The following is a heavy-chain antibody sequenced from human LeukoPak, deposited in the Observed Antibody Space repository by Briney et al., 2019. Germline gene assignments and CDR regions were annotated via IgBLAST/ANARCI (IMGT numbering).Heavy chain of an antibody. J-gene: IGHJ4*02. V-gene: IGHV4-4*07. CDR2: IYTRGST. CDR3: ARGGTYGSGRNQHTTLDY. Sequence: SETLSLTCTVPGGSISNDYWSWIRQAAGKELGWIGRIYTRGSTNYNPSLKSRVTISLDKSKKQFSLNLNSVTAADTAVYYCARGGTYGSGRNQHTTLDYWGQGTLVTVSS. D-gene: IGHD3-10*01. CDR1: GGSISNDY.